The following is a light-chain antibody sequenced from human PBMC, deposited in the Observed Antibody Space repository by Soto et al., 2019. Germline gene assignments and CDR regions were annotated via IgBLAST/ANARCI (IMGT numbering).Light chain of an antibody. Sequence: QMTQFPSSLSASVGDTVTITCRASQGIRFDLAWYQQKPGKAPNLLIYGASTLQTGVPSRLSGSGSGTVFTLTISSLQPEDFATYYCLQDYNYPRTFGPGTKVDIK. CDR2: GAS. CDR3: LQDYNYPRT. CDR1: QGIRFD. J-gene: IGKJ3*01. V-gene: IGKV1-6*02.